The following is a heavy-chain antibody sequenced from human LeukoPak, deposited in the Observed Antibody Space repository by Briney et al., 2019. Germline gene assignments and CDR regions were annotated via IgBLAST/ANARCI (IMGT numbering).Heavy chain of an antibody. CDR3: ARAEGSGSRERFDY. CDR1: GFTFSTYS. Sequence: GGSLRLSCAASGFTFSTYSMYWVRQAPGKGLEWVSSISSSSSCIYYADSVKGRFTISRDNAKNSLYLQMNSLRAEDTAMYYCARAEGSGSRERFDYWGQGTLVTVSS. CDR2: ISSSSSCI. J-gene: IGHJ4*02. D-gene: IGHD3-10*01. V-gene: IGHV3-21*01.